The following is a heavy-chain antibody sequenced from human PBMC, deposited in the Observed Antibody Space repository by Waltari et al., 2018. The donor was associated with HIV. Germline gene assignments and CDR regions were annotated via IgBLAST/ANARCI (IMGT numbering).Heavy chain of an antibody. CDR1: GGSISSSRYY. CDR3: ARDNHFIVVVPAAPKPYYFDC. CDR2: IYYSGST. V-gene: IGHV4-39*07. J-gene: IGHJ4*02. Sequence: QLQLQESGPGLVKPSETLSLTCTVSGGSISSSRYYWGLIRQPPGKGLEWIGSIYYSGSTYYDPSLKRRVTISVDTSKNQLSLKLSSVTAADTAVYYCARDNHFIVVVPAAPKPYYFDCWGQGTLVTVSS. D-gene: IGHD2-2*01.